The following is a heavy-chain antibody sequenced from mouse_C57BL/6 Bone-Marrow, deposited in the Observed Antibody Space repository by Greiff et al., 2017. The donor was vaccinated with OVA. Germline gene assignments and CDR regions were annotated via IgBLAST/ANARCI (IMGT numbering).Heavy chain of an antibody. Sequence: DVKLVESGGDLVKPGGSLTLSCAASGFPFSSYGMSWVRQTPDKRLEWVATISSGGSYTSYPDSVKGRFTISRDNAKNTLYLQRSSLKSEDTAMYYCARHGDYGSFFDYWGQGTTLTVAS. CDR2: ISSGGSYT. V-gene: IGHV5-6*02. CDR3: ARHGDYGSFFDY. D-gene: IGHD1-1*01. J-gene: IGHJ2*01. CDR1: GFPFSSYG.